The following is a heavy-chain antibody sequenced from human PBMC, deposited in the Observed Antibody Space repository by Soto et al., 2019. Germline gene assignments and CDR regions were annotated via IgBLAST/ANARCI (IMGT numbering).Heavy chain of an antibody. J-gene: IGHJ4*02. CDR3: TSDRDPAPPD. D-gene: IGHD2-2*01. CDR2: IKSKIDGGTI. CDR1: GFPFINAW. V-gene: IGHV3-15*07. Sequence: EAQLVESGGGLVKPGGSLRLSCATSGFPFINAWMNWVRQAPGRGLEWVARIKSKIDGGTIHYAAPVRGRFTISRDDSKTTLYLQMNNLQSEDTGMYFCTSDRDPAPPDWGQGTLVTVSS.